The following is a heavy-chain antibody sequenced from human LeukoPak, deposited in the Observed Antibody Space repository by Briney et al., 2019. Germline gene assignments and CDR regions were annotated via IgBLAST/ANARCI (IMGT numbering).Heavy chain of an antibody. D-gene: IGHD4-17*01. CDR3: ARGLGYGEYLVPFDI. CDR2: IYYSGST. J-gene: IGHJ3*02. Sequence: PSETLSLTCTASGGSISSYYWSWIRQPPGKGLEWIGYIYYSGSTNYNPSLKSRVTISVDTSKNQFSLKLSSVTAADTAVYYCARGLGYGEYLVPFDIWGQGTLVTVSS. CDR1: GGSISSYY. V-gene: IGHV4-59*01.